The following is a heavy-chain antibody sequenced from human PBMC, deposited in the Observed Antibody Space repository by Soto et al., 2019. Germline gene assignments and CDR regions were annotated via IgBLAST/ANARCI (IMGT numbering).Heavy chain of an antibody. D-gene: IGHD3-22*01. V-gene: IGHV1-3*01. CDR1: GYTFTSYA. CDR2: INAGSGNT. Sequence: ASVKVSSKASGYTFTSYAMHWVRQAPGQRLEWMGWINAGSGNTKYSQKFQGRVTITRDTSASTAYMELSSLRSEDTAVYYCARRGSSGYVDYWGQGTLVTVSS. J-gene: IGHJ4*02. CDR3: ARRGSSGYVDY.